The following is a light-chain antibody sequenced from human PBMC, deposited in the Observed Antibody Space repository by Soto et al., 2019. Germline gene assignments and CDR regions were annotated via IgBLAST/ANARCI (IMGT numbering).Light chain of an antibody. Sequence: AIRMTQSPSSFSASTGDRVTITCRASQGISSYLAWYQQKPGKAPKLLIYAASTLQSGVPSRFSGSGSGTAFTLTISCLQSEDFATYYCQQYYSYPQTFGPGTKLEIK. V-gene: IGKV1-8*01. CDR3: QQYYSYPQT. CDR2: AAS. CDR1: QGISSY. J-gene: IGKJ2*01.